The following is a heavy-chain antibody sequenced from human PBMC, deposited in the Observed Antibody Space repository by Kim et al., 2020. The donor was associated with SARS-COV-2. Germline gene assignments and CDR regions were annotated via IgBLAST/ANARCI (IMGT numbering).Heavy chain of an antibody. V-gene: IGHV3-48*03. J-gene: IGHJ4*02. CDR2: ISESGGTI. CDR1: GFMLSNSE. Sequence: GGSLRLSCAASGFMLSNSEMHWVRQAPGKGLEWLSYISESGGTIYYADSVTGRFTISRDNAKNSLYLQMNSLRAEDTAVYYCTWGGDCWCQGTLDTVPS. CDR3: TWGGDC. D-gene: IGHD3-16*01.